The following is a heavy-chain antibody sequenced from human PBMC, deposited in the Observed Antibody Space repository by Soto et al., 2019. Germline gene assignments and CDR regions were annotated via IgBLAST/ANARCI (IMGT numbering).Heavy chain of an antibody. Sequence: GGSLRLSCAASGFTFSSYGMHWVRQAPGKGLEWVANIKQDGSEKYYVDSVKGRFTISRDNAKNSLYLQMNSLRAEDTAVYYCAREWQLVYSDAFDIWGQGTMVTVSS. CDR1: GFTFSSYG. CDR3: AREWQLVYSDAFDI. D-gene: IGHD6-6*01. CDR2: IKQDGSEK. V-gene: IGHV3-7*01. J-gene: IGHJ3*02.